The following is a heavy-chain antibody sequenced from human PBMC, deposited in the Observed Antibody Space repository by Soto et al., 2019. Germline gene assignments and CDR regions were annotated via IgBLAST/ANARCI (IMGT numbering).Heavy chain of an antibody. Sequence: SVKVSCKASGGTFSSYAISWVRQAPGQGLEWVGGIIPIFGTANYAQKFQGRVTITADESTSTAYMELSSLRSEDTAVYYCARGGSADYGVSGNYYYGMDVWGQGTTVT. V-gene: IGHV1-69*13. D-gene: IGHD4-17*01. CDR1: GGTFSSYA. J-gene: IGHJ6*02. CDR3: ARGGSADYGVSGNYYYGMDV. CDR2: IIPIFGTA.